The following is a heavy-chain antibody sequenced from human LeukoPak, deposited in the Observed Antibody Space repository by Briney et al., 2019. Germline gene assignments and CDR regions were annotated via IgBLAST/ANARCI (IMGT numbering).Heavy chain of an antibody. V-gene: IGHV4-39*07. CDR1: GGSISSSSYY. D-gene: IGHD3-9*01. CDR2: INHSGST. J-gene: IGHJ4*02. CDR3: ARFRRRLTNVLRYFEGYFDY. Sequence: SETLSLTCTVSGGSISSSSYYWGWIRQPPGKGLEWIGEINHSGSTNYNPSLKSRVTISVDTSKNQFSLKLSSVTAADTAVYYCARFRRRLTNVLRYFEGYFDYWGQGTLVTVSS.